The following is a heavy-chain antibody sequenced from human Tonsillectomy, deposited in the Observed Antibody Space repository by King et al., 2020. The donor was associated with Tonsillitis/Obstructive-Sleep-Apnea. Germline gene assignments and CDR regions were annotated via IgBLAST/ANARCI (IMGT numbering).Heavy chain of an antibody. CDR2: IYSGGST. V-gene: IGHV3-66*01. CDR1: GFTVSSNY. Sequence: QLVQSGGGLVQPGGSLRLSCAASGFTVSSNYMSWVRQAPGKGLEWVSVIYSGGSTYYADSVKGRFTISRDKSKNTLYLKMNSLRAEDTAVYYCARDHIVITFGGVIVMGDYWGQGTLVTVSS. D-gene: IGHD3-16*02. CDR3: ARDHIVITFGGVIVMGDY. J-gene: IGHJ4*02.